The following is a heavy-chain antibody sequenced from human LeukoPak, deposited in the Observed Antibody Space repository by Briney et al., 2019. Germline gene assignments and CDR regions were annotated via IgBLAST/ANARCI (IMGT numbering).Heavy chain of an antibody. Sequence: SETLSLTCTVSGGSISSYYWSWIRQPPGKGLEWIGYIYYSGSINYNPSLKSRVTISVDTSKNQFSLKLSSVTAADTAVYYCARYYYGSGSYDYFDYWGQGTLVTVSS. D-gene: IGHD3-10*01. CDR3: ARYYYGSGSYDYFDY. CDR2: IYYSGSI. V-gene: IGHV4-59*01. J-gene: IGHJ4*02. CDR1: GGSISSYY.